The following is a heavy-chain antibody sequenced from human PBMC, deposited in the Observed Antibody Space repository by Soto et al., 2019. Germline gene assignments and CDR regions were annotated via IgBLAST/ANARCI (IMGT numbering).Heavy chain of an antibody. J-gene: IGHJ6*02. D-gene: IGHD3-22*01. CDR1: GGTFSSYA. V-gene: IGHV1-69*12. Sequence: QVQLVQSGAEVKKPGSSVKVSCKASGGTFSSYAISWVRQAPGQGLEWMGGIIPIFGTANYAQKFQGRVTITADESTSTAYMEPSSLRSEDTAVYYCARDRFYYDSSGCPYGMDVWGQGTTVTVSS. CDR3: ARDRFYYDSSGCPYGMDV. CDR2: IIPIFGTA.